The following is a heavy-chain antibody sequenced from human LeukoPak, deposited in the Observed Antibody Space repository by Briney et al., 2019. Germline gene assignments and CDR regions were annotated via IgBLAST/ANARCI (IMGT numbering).Heavy chain of an antibody. V-gene: IGHV3-49*04. CDR1: GFTFGDYA. J-gene: IGHJ4*02. D-gene: IGHD6-13*01. Sequence: GGSLRLSCTTSGFTFGDYAMTWVRQAPGKGLEWVGFIRSKAYGGATEYAASVKGRFTISGDDSKSIAYLQMNSLKTEDTAVYYCATTGIAAAGTFLSPGGFFDYWGQGTLVTVSS. CDR2: IRSKAYGGAT. CDR3: ATTGIAAAGTFLSPGGFFDY.